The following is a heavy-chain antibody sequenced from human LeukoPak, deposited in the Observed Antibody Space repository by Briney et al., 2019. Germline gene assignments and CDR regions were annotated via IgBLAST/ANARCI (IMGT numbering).Heavy chain of an antibody. D-gene: IGHD3-10*01. Sequence: SETLSLTCTVSGYSISRAYYWGWIRQPPGKGLEWIGNIYHSGTTYYNPSLKSRVTISLDTSKNQFSLKLSSVTAADTAVYFCAFIQSLGSYFNYWGQGTLVTVSS. CDR1: GYSISRAYY. CDR2: IYHSGTT. CDR3: AFIQSLGSYFNY. V-gene: IGHV4-38-2*02. J-gene: IGHJ4*02.